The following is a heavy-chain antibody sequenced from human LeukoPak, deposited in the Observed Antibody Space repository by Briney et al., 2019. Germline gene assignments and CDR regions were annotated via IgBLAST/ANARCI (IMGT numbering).Heavy chain of an antibody. CDR1: GLTFENYS. CDR2: ISSGSSYM. CDR3: ARAYSSSYYVYWYFDL. V-gene: IGHV3-21*01. J-gene: IGHJ2*01. D-gene: IGHD6-13*01. Sequence: GGSLRLSCTASGLTFENYSLAWVRQAPGKGLEWVSSISSGSSYMYYTDSVKGRFTISRNNAKNSVYLQMSNLRAEDTAVYYCARAYSSSYYVYWYFDLWGRGTLVTVSS.